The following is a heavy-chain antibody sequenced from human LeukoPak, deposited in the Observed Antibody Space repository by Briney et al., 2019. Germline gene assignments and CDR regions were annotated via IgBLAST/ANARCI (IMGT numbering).Heavy chain of an antibody. CDR2: INPNSGGT. CDR1: GYTFTGYY. CDR3: ARVYGSGSYYSRSSFDP. D-gene: IGHD3-10*01. J-gene: IGHJ5*02. Sequence: ASVKVSCKASGYTFTGYYMHWVRQAPGQGLEWMGWINPNSGGTNYAQKLQGRVTMTTDTSTSTAYMELRSLRSDDTAVYYCARVYGSGSYYSRSSFDPWGQGTLVTVSS. V-gene: IGHV1-2*02.